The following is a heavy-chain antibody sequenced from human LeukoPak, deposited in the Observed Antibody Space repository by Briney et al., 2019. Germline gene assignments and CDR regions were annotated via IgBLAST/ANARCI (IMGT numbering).Heavy chain of an antibody. CDR1: GYTFTSYG. Sequence: ASVKVSCKASGYTFTSYGISWVRQAPGQGLEWMGWISAYNGNTNYAQKLQGRVTMTTDTSTSTAYMELRSLRSDDTAVDYCARDRSRDLAIAVAGNDYWGQGTLVTVSS. CDR2: ISAYNGNT. J-gene: IGHJ4*02. CDR3: ARDRSRDLAIAVAGNDY. D-gene: IGHD6-19*01. V-gene: IGHV1-18*01.